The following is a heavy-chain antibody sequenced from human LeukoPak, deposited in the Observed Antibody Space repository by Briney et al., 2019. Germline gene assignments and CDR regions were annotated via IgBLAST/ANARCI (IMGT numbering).Heavy chain of an antibody. CDR1: GFTFSSYP. CDR3: ARGGGDFDS. Sequence: GSLRLSCAASGFTFSSYPMNWVCQAPGRGLEWVSGLSDSGGNTYYADSVKGRFTISRDNSKNTLYLQMNSLRVEDTALYYCARGGGDFDSWGQGTLVTVSS. J-gene: IGHJ4*02. CDR2: LSDSGGNT. V-gene: IGHV3-23*01. D-gene: IGHD2-15*01.